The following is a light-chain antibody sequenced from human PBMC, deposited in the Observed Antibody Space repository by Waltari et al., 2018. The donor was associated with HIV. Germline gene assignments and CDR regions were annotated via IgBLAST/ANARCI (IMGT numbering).Light chain of an antibody. CDR3: QQYGSSPK. CDR2: GAS. CDR1: HTVNSHY. J-gene: IGKJ3*01. V-gene: IGKV3-20*01. Sequence: LVLPQSPDTLFLSPGERGTLSSRASHTVNSHYFAWYPQRPGQAPRLLIHGASTRAAGVPDRFSGSGSGKDFSLSISSREPEDVAVYYCQQYGSSPKFGPGTKVEIK.